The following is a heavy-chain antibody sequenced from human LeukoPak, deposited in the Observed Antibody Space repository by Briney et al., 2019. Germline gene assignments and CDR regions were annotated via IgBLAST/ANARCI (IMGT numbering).Heavy chain of an antibody. CDR2: MNTNSGNT. D-gene: IGHD2-21*02. CDR3: ARARLIYNWFDP. V-gene: IGHV1-8*03. J-gene: IGHJ5*02. CDR1: VYTFTSYD. Sequence: ASVKVSCKASVYTFTSYDINWVRQATGHRLEWMGWMNTNSGNTGYAQKFQGRVTITRNTSISTAYMELSSLRSEDTAVYYCARARLIYNWFDPWGQGTLVTVSS.